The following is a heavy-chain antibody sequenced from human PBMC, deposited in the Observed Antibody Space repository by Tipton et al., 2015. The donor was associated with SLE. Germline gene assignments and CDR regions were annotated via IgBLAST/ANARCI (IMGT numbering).Heavy chain of an antibody. V-gene: IGHV4-4*02. J-gene: IGHJ4*02. CDR2: IYHSGSA. D-gene: IGHD6-19*01. CDR1: GGSISSSHW. CDR3: ARAGYNSGWYGRGFDN. Sequence: GLVKPSGTLSLTCAVSGGSISSSHWWTWVRQSPDKGLEWIGEIYHSGSATYNPSLESRVTISVDTSKNQFSLNLTSVTAADTALYYCARAGYNSGWYGRGFDNWGQGTLVTVSS.